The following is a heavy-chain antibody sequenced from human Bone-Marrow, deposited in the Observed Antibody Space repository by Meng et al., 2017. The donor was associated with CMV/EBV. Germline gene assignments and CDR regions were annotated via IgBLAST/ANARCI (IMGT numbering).Heavy chain of an antibody. CDR1: GFTFSSYS. Sequence: GGSLRLSCAASGFTFSSYSMNWVRQAPGKGLEWVSSISSSSSNIYYADSVKGRFTISRDNAKNSLYLQMISLRAEDTAVYYCAGVTIFGVVSAFDIWGQGTMVTVSS. J-gene: IGHJ3*02. D-gene: IGHD3-3*01. CDR3: AGVTIFGVVSAFDI. CDR2: ISSSSSNI. V-gene: IGHV3-21*01.